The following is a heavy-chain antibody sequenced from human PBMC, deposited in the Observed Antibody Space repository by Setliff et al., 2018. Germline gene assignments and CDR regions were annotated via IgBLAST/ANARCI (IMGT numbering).Heavy chain of an antibody. CDR3: SRDLQGSGDYVVGY. J-gene: IGHJ4*02. Sequence: GASVKVSCKASGYTFRNYAFAWVRQAPGQGLEWVGWISVYNGDTNYAQKFQGRVTLTTDTSTSTAYMELRSLTSDDTAVYYCSRDLQGSGDYVVGYWGQGTLVTVLL. V-gene: IGHV1-18*01. CDR1: GYTFRNYA. D-gene: IGHD4-17*01. CDR2: ISVYNGDT.